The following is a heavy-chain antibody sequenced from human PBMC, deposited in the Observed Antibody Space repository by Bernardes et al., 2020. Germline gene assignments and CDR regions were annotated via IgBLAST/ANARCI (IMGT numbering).Heavy chain of an antibody. CDR2: ISGSGGST. CDR1: GFTFSSYA. J-gene: IGHJ6*04. D-gene: IGHD3-3*01. V-gene: IGHV3-23*01. Sequence: GGSLRLSCAASGFTFSSYALSWVRQAPGKGLEWVSCISGSGGSTYYADSVKGRFTIFRDNSKKTLYLQMNSLPAEDTAVYYCGKEYYDFWSGYYTEDWGMDVWGKGTTVTVSS. CDR3: GKEYYDFWSGYYTEDWGMDV.